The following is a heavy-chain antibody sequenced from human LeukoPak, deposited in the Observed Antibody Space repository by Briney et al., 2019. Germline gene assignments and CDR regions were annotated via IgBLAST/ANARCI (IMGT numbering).Heavy chain of an antibody. V-gene: IGHV1-2*02. Sequence: ASVKVSCKASGYTFTGYYMHWVRQAPGQGLECMGWINPNSGGTNYAQKFQGRVTMTRDTSISTAYMELSRLRSDDTAVYYCARVSIPATILDAFDIWGQGTMVTVSS. J-gene: IGHJ3*02. CDR1: GYTFTGYY. D-gene: IGHD2-2*02. CDR3: ARVSIPATILDAFDI. CDR2: INPNSGGT.